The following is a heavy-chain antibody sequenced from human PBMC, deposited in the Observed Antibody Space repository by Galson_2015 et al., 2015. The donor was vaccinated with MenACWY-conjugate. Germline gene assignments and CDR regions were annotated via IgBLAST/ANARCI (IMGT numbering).Heavy chain of an antibody. CDR1: GFPFSNYA. V-gene: IGHV3-48*04. CDR3: ARDHNWAFDY. CDR2: VNRETNII. J-gene: IGHJ4*02. D-gene: IGHD1-20*01. Sequence: LRLSCAASGFPFSNYAMNWVRRAPGKGLEWIAHVNRETNIIDYADSVKGRFTISRDNGKNALFLQMISLRAEDTAVYYCARDHNWAFDYWGQGTLVTVSS.